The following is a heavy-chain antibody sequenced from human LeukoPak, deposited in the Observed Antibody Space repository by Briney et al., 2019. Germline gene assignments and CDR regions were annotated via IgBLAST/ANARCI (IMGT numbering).Heavy chain of an antibody. V-gene: IGHV4-61*05. CDR3: ARARNYYDSSDYYYEGDAFDI. Sequence: SETLSLTCNVSGGSISSSSYYWGWIRQPPGKGLECIGFIYYSGSTNYNPSLKSRVTISVDTSKNQFSLKLSSVTAADTAVYYCARARNYYDSSDYYYEGDAFDIWGQGTMVTVSS. CDR2: IYYSGST. D-gene: IGHD3-22*01. CDR1: GGSISSSSYY. J-gene: IGHJ3*02.